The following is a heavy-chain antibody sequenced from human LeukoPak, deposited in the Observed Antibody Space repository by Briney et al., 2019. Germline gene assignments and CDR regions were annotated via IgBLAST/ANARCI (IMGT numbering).Heavy chain of an antibody. CDR3: AKMDLTYYYDSSGSSPFGY. D-gene: IGHD3-22*01. CDR2: ISGSGGST. J-gene: IGHJ4*02. Sequence: GGSLRLSCAASGFTFSSYAMSWVRQAPGKGLEWVSGISGSGGSTYYADSVKGRFTISRDNSKNTLYLQMNSLRAEDTAVYYCAKMDLTYYYDSSGSSPFGYWGQGTLVTVSS. V-gene: IGHV3-23*01. CDR1: GFTFSSYA.